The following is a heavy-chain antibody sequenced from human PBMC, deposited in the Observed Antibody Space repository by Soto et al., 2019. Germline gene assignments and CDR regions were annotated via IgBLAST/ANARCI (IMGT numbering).Heavy chain of an antibody. Sequence: GGSLRLSCAASGFTFNNYWMSWVRQAPGRGLEWVATIKQDGNDKCYVDSVKGRFTISRDNAKNSLYLQMNSLRAEDTAVYFCARHCSGDSCYPYYYYYYMDVWGKGTTVTVSS. CDR3: ARHCSGDSCYPYYYYYYMDV. CDR1: GFTFNNYW. J-gene: IGHJ6*03. V-gene: IGHV3-7*01. CDR2: IKQDGNDK. D-gene: IGHD2-15*01.